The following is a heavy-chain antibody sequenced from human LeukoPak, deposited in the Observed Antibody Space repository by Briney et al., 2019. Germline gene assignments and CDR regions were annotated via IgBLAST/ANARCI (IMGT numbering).Heavy chain of an antibody. D-gene: IGHD6-13*01. CDR3: AKHYLYSSSWYLDAFDI. CDR2: ISGSGGST. CDR1: GLTFRTYA. J-gene: IGHJ3*02. Sequence: GGSLRLSCAASGLTFRTYAMSWVRQAPGKGLEWVSAISGSGGSTYYADSVKGRFTISRDNSKNTLYLQMNSLRAEDTAVYYCAKHYLYSSSWYLDAFDIWGQGTMVTVSS. V-gene: IGHV3-23*01.